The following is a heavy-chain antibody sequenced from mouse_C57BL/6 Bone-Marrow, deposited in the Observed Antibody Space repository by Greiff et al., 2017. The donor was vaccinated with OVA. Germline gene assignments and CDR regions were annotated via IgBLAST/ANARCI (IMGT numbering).Heavy chain of an antibody. CDR1: GFSLSTSGMG. Sequence: QVTLIESGPGILQSSQTLSLTCSFSGFSLSTSGMGVSGIRHPSGKGLGWLAHIYCDDDNCYNPSLKSRLTISKDTSRNQVFLKITSVDTADTATYYCARRYYSNYFDYWGQGTTLTVSS. CDR2: IYCDDDN. J-gene: IGHJ2*01. D-gene: IGHD2-5*01. V-gene: IGHV8-12*01. CDR3: ARRYYSNYFDY.